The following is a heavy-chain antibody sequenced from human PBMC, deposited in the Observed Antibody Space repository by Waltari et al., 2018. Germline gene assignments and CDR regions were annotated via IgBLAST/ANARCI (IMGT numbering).Heavy chain of an antibody. CDR3: ARAKYGRRSYSSSPGGYYYYMDV. CDR1: GFTFSSYS. Sequence: EVQLVESGGGLVKPGGSLRLSCAASGFTFSSYSMHWVRQAPGKGLEWVSSISSSSSYIYYADSVKGRFTSSRDNAKNSLYLQINSLRAEDTAVYYCARAKYGRRSYSSSPGGYYYYMDVWGKGTTVTISS. J-gene: IGHJ6*03. D-gene: IGHD6-6*01. V-gene: IGHV3-21*01. CDR2: ISSSSSYI.